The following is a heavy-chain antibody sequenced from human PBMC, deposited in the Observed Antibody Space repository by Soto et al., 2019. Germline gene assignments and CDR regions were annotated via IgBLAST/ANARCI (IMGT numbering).Heavy chain of an antibody. J-gene: IGHJ6*02. CDR2: INHSGST. V-gene: IGHV4-34*01. CDR3: ARGDLGDYYCYGMDV. Sequence: SETLSLTCAVYGGSFSGYYWSWIRQPPGKGLEWIGEINHSGSTNYNPSLKSRVTISVDTSKNQFSLKLSAVTAADTAVYYCARGDLGDYYCYGMDVWGQGTTVTVSS. CDR1: GGSFSGYY.